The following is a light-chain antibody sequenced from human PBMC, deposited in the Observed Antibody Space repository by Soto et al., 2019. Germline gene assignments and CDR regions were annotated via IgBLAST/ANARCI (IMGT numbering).Light chain of an antibody. Sequence: EIVMTQSPATLSVSPGERATLSCRASQSVSSNLAWFQQKPGQAPRLLIYGASTRATGIPARFSGSGSGTEFTLTISSLQSEDFAVYYCQQYSDWPPKYTFGQGTKVEIK. CDR1: QSVSSN. CDR3: QQYSDWPPKYT. V-gene: IGKV3-15*01. CDR2: GAS. J-gene: IGKJ2*01.